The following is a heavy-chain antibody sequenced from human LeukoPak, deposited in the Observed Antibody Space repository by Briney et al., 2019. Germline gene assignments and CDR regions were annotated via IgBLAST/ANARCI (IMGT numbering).Heavy chain of an antibody. CDR3: ARNELDPGDTIFGVVIPPYYYYYMDV. CDR1: GYTFTSYG. Sequence: ASVKVSCKASGYTFTSYGISWVRQAPGQGLEWMGWISAYNGNTNYAQKLQGGVTMTTDTSTSTAYMELRSLRSDDTAVYYCARNELDPGDTIFGVVIPPYYYYYMDVWGKGTTVTVSS. J-gene: IGHJ6*03. D-gene: IGHD3-3*01. V-gene: IGHV1-18*01. CDR2: ISAYNGNT.